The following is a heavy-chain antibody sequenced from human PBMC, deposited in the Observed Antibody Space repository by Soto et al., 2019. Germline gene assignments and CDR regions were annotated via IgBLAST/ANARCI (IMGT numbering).Heavy chain of an antibody. CDR1: GGTFSNHA. J-gene: IGHJ6*02. CDR2: IVPMFGTS. D-gene: IGHD3-16*01. CDR3: ARGDDFDYYYGVDV. Sequence: SVKVSCKSSGGTFSNHAISWVRQAPGQGLEWMGGIVPMFGTSNYAQKFQGRVTTTADKSTNTAYMELSSLTSEDSAVYYCARGDDFDYYYGVDVWGQGTTVTVSS. V-gene: IGHV1-69*06.